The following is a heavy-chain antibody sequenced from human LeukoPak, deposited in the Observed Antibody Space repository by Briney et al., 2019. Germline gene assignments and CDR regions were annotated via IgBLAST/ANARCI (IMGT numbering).Heavy chain of an antibody. CDR1: GGSISTYY. J-gene: IGHJ4*02. CDR3: ARELGDYGSGSPLDY. V-gene: IGHV4-59*08. D-gene: IGHD3-10*01. Sequence: PSETLSLTCTVSGGSISTYYWNWLRQPPGKGLEGLGYVYYSGTTGYNPSLKSRVTISVHTSKNQFSLKLNSVTAADTAVYYCARELGDYGSGSPLDYWGQGTLVTVSS. CDR2: VYYSGTT.